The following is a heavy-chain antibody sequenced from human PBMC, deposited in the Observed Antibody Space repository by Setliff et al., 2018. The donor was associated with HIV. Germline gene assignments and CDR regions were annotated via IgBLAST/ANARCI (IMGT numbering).Heavy chain of an antibody. J-gene: IGHJ3*02. CDR1: GGSIRSTKW. CDR2: IYQSGTT. V-gene: IGHV4-4*02. CDR3: ARKSTLRYYYGSGSLDAFDI. D-gene: IGHD3-10*01. Sequence: SETLSLTCEVSGGSIRSTKWRNWVRQPPGKGLEWIGEIYQSGTTNYNPSLKSRVTMSVDTSNNQFSLELSSVTAADTAVYYCARKSTLRYYYGSGSLDAFDIWGQGTKVTVSS.